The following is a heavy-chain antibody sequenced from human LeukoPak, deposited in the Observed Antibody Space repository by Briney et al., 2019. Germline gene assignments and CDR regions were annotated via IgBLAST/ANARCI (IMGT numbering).Heavy chain of an antibody. V-gene: IGHV4-59*01. CDR2: IYYSGST. D-gene: IGHD5-18*01. CDR1: GGSINSYY. CDR3: ARAEEWLPDFDY. J-gene: IGHJ4*02. Sequence: SETLSLTCTVSGGSINSYYWSWIRQPPGKGLEWIGYIYYSGSTNYNPSLKSRVTISVDTSKSQFSLKLSSVTAADTAVYYCARAEEWLPDFDYWGQGTLVTVSS.